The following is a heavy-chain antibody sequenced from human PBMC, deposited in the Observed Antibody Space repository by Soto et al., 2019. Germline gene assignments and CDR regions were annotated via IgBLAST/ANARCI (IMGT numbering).Heavy chain of an antibody. V-gene: IGHV3-74*01. CDR1: GFNFRDFW. CDR2: IPSDGRDV. CDR3: TRDDSGLGIDY. J-gene: IGHJ4*02. D-gene: IGHD1-26*01. Sequence: GESLKISCEASGFNFRDFWMHWVRQPPGKGPEWVSNIPSDGRDVSYADSVRGRFTISRDDARNTLYLQMSDLRVEDTAIYYCTRDDSGLGIDYWGQGTQVTVSS.